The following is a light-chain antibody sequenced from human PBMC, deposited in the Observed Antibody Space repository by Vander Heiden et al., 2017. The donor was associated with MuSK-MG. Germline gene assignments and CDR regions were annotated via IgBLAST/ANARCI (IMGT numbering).Light chain of an antibody. V-gene: IGKV3D-15*01. CDR1: QSICTN. Sequence: EIVMTQSPSTLSVSPGERATLSCRASQSICTNLAWYQQKPGQAPRLLIFGASTRATGIPARFSGSGYGKEFTLTISSRQSEDFAVYYCQQRDNWPPIIFGQGTQVXIK. CDR2: GAS. CDR3: QQRDNWPPII. J-gene: IGKJ5*01.